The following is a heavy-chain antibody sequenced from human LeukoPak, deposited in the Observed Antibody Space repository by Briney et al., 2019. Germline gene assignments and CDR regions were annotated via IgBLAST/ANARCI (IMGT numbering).Heavy chain of an antibody. CDR3: AKDLAYSSGWYQDY. CDR1: GFTFSSYG. J-gene: IGHJ4*02. V-gene: IGHV3-30*18. CDR2: ISYDGSNK. Sequence: GGSLRLSCAASGFTFSSYGMRWVRQAPGKGLEWVAVISYDGSNKYYADSVKGRFTISRDNSKNTLYLQMNSLRAEDTAVYYCAKDLAYSSGWYQDYWGQGTLVTVSS. D-gene: IGHD6-19*01.